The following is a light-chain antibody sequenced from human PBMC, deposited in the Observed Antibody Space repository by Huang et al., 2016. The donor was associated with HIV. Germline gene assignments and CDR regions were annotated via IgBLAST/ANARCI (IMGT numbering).Light chain of an antibody. Sequence: DVVMTQSPLSLPVTLGQPASISCRSSQSLVHSDGNTYLNWFPQRPGQSPRRLIYKGSNRDSGVPDRFSGSGSGTDFTLKISRVEAEDVGVYYCMQGTHWPKYTFGQGTKLEIK. CDR2: KGS. J-gene: IGKJ2*01. CDR1: QSLVHSDGNTY. V-gene: IGKV2-30*02. CDR3: MQGTHWPKYT.